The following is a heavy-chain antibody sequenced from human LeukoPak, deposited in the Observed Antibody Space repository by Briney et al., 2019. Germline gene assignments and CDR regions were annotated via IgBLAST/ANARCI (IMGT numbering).Heavy chain of an antibody. Sequence: GESLKISCKGSGYSFTSYWIGWVRQMPGKGLEWMGVIYPGDSDTRYSPSFQGQVTISADKSISTAYLQWSSLKASDTAMYYCARQTYDSSGYYPPYYYYGMDVWGQGTTVTVSS. CDR1: GYSFTSYW. D-gene: IGHD3-22*01. V-gene: IGHV5-51*01. CDR3: ARQTYDSSGYYPPYYYYGMDV. CDR2: IYPGDSDT. J-gene: IGHJ6*02.